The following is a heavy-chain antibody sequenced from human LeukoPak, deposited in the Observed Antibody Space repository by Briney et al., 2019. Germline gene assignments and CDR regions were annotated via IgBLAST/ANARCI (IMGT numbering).Heavy chain of an antibody. Sequence: SGPTLVNPTQTLTLTCTFSGFSLSTSGVGVGWIRQPPGKALEWLALIYWDDDKRYSPSLKSRLTITKDTSKNQVVLTMTNMVPVDAATYYCAHRSQPGYSSSFDYWGQGTLVTVSS. CDR1: GFSLSTSGVG. CDR3: AHRSQPGYSSSFDY. J-gene: IGHJ4*02. CDR2: IYWDDDK. V-gene: IGHV2-5*02. D-gene: IGHD6-13*01.